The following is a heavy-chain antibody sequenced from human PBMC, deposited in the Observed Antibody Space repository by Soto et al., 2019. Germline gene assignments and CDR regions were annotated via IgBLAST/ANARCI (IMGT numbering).Heavy chain of an antibody. CDR1: GYSVTAHH. V-gene: IGHV1-46*01. CDR3: ARVAYQSLDN. J-gene: IGHJ4*02. D-gene: IGHD3-16*01. Sequence: XSVKVSCKASGYSVTAHHMHWVRQAPGQGLEWMGIINPNDGGTLYAQKFQGRVTMTRDTSTSTVYVELSSLTSEDTAVYYCARVAYQSLDNWGQGTLVTVSS. CDR2: INPNDGGT.